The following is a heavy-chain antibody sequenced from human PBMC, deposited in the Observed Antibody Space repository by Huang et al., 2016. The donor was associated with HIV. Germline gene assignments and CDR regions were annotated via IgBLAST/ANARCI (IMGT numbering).Heavy chain of an antibody. D-gene: IGHD3-16*01. CDR3: AKDIGGWGGYFDL. Sequence: VQLVESGGGLVQPGRSLRLSCAASRFTFDEYAMHWVRQGPGKGLEWVSGISWNSDTIDYADSVKGRFTISRDNAKNSLYLQMNSLRVEDTALYYCAKDIGGWGGYFDLWGRGTLVTVSS. V-gene: IGHV3-9*01. CDR1: RFTFDEYA. J-gene: IGHJ2*01. CDR2: ISWNSDTI.